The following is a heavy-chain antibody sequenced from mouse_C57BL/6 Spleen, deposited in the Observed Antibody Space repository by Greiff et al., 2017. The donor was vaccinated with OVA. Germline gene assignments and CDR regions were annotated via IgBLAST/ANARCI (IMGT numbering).Heavy chain of an antibody. CDR2: IYPGNGDT. J-gene: IGHJ2*01. D-gene: IGHD1-1*01. Sequence: QVQLQQSGAELVRPGASVKMFLKAFCYTFPCFIMPWVKQTPRQGLEWVGAIYPGNGDTSYNQKFKGKATLTVDKSSSTAYMHLSSLTSEDSAVYFCARSGYYYGSSIDYWGQGTTLTVSS. CDR3: ARSGYYYGSSIDY. V-gene: IGHV1-12*01. CDR1: CYTFPCFI.